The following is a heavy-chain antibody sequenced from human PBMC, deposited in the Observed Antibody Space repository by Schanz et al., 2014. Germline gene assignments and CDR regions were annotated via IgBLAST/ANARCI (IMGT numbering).Heavy chain of an antibody. V-gene: IGHV3-23*01. Sequence: EVQFLESGGGLVQPGGSLRLSCAASGFTFSIYGMSWVRQAPGKGLEWVSRMIGSGSSVFYADSVKGRFTISRDNLKNTVYLQMNSLRAGDTAVYYCAKDGRLPYYGTGSDFEYWGQGTLVAVSS. CDR2: MIGSGSSV. J-gene: IGHJ4*02. CDR1: GFTFSIYG. D-gene: IGHD3-22*01. CDR3: AKDGRLPYYGTGSDFEY.